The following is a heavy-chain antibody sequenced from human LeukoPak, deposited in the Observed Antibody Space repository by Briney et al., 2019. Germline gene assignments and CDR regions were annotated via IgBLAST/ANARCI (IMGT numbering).Heavy chain of an antibody. CDR1: GFTFGDFA. J-gene: IGHJ4*01. Sequence: GRSLRLSCTASGFTFGDFAMAWVRQAPGKGLEWVALVRSETFGGTTEYAASVKGRFSISRDDSKNIAYLQMSSLKTEDTAVYYCTRSTTVPGAKYYFDFWAQGTLVTVSS. V-gene: IGHV3-49*04. CDR2: VRSETFGGTT. D-gene: IGHD4-17*01. CDR3: TRSTTVPGAKYYFDF.